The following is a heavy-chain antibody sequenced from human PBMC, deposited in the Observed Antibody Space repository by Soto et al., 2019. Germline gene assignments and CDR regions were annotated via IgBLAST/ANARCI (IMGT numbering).Heavy chain of an antibody. D-gene: IGHD2-8*01. J-gene: IGHJ4*02. V-gene: IGHV4-61*08. CDR1: GGTITRGDHF. Sequence: SETLSLTCSVSGGTITRGDHFWSWVRQSPGKGLEWLGYIYYSGSTYYNPSLKGRVTMTVDTSKHQFSLKLSSVTAADTAVYYCARVGLGYCTNGVCYFGDPASENAGYFDYWGQGTLVTVSS. CDR2: IYYSGST. CDR3: ARVGLGYCTNGVCYFGDPASENAGYFDY.